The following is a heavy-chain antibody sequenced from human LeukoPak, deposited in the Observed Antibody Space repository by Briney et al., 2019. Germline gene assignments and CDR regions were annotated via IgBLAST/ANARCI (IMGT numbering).Heavy chain of an antibody. CDR3: ARDLRYYYYYMDV. V-gene: IGHV3-23*01. CDR1: GFTFSSYA. J-gene: IGHJ6*03. Sequence: PGGSLRLSCAASGFTFSSYAMSWVRQAPGKGLEWVSAISGSGGSTYYADSVKGRFTISRDNSKNSLYLQMNSLRAEDTAVYYCARDLRYYYYYMDVWGKGTTVTVSS. CDR2: ISGSGGST.